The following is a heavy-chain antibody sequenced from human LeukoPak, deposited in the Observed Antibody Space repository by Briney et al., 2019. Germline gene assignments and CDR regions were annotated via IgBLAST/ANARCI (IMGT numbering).Heavy chain of an antibody. CDR2: INRSGSNT. Sequence: KSGGSLRLSCAAAGFTFSDYYMSWIRQAPGKGREWLSYINRSGSNTNYADSVKCRFTIYRDNAKNSLYLQMNSLRAEDTAVYYCATSSDWRFDYWGQGTLVTVSS. CDR1: GFTFSDYY. V-gene: IGHV3-11*06. CDR3: ATSSDWRFDY. D-gene: IGHD6-19*01. J-gene: IGHJ4*02.